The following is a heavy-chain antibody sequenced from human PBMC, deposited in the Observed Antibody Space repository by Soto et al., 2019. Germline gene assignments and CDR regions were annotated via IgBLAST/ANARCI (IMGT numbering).Heavy chain of an antibody. CDR2: IDPYETGI. CDR3: TSATFGGRAS. V-gene: IGHV3-74*01. CDR1: GFAFSSYW. D-gene: IGHD2-15*01. J-gene: IGHJ5*02. Sequence: EVQLVESGGGLVQPGGSLRLSCAASGFAFSSYWMHWVRQAPGKGLVWVSRIDPYETGIYYADSVKGRFTISRDNAKNTLYLQMNSLRAEDTAVYYCTSATFGGRASWCQGTLVTVSS.